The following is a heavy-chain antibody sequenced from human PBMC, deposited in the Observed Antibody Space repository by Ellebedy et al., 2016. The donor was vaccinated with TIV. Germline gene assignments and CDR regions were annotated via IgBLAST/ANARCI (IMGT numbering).Heavy chain of an antibody. CDR2: IYTSGST. Sequence: SETLSLTCTVSGGSISSYYWSWIRQPPGKGLEWIGRIYTSGSTNYNPSLKSRVTMSVDTSKNQFSLKLSSVTAADTAVYYCARDVSYYYDSSGYFSRYYYYYGMDVWGQGTTVTVSS. CDR1: GGSISSYY. D-gene: IGHD3-22*01. J-gene: IGHJ6*02. CDR3: ARDVSYYYDSSGYFSRYYYYYGMDV. V-gene: IGHV4-4*07.